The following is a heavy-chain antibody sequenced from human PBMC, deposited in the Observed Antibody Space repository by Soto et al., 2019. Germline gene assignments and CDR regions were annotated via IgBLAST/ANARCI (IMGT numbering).Heavy chain of an antibody. J-gene: IGHJ6*03. CDR3: ARVILYDFWSGYLGSYYYYMDV. V-gene: IGHV4-34*01. Sequence: PSETLSLTCAVYGGSFSGYYWSWIRQPPGKGLEWIGEINHSGSTNYNPSLKSRVTISVDTSKNQFSLKLSSVTAADTAVYYCARVILYDFWSGYLGSYYYYMDVWGKGTTVTVSS. CDR1: GGSFSGYY. CDR2: INHSGST. D-gene: IGHD3-3*01.